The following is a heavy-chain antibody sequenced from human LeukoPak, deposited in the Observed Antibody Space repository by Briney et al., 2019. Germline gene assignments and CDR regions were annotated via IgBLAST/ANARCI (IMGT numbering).Heavy chain of an antibody. V-gene: IGHV4-34*01. J-gene: IGHJ4*02. D-gene: IGHD3-3*01. CDR3: ARAGLYDFWSGYIY. Sequence: KPSETLSLTCAVYGGSFSGYYWSWIRQPPGKGLEWIGEINHSGSTNYNPSLKGRVTISVDTSKNQFSLKLSSVTAADTAVYYCARAGLYDFWSGYIYWGQGTLVTVSS. CDR2: INHSGST. CDR1: GGSFSGYY.